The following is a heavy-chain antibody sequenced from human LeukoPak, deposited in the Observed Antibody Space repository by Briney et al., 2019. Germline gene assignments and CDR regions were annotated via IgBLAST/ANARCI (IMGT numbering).Heavy chain of an antibody. CDR2: IYQNGNT. CDR3: GRGGIAAAASGIDY. Sequence: SETLSLTCAVSGGSISSGGYSWSPIRQPPGNGLEWIGYIYQNGNTYYNPSLKSRVTISVDRSKNQFSLNLSSVTAADTAVYYCGRGGIAAAASGIDYWGQGTLVAVSS. J-gene: IGHJ4*02. D-gene: IGHD6-13*01. CDR1: GGSISSGGYS. V-gene: IGHV4-30-2*01.